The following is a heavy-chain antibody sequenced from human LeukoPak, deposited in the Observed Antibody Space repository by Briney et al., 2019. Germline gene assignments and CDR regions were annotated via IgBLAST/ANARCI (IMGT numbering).Heavy chain of an antibody. CDR3: ARARGRTYYDFWSGPPVFWFDP. V-gene: IGHV4-34*01. D-gene: IGHD3-3*01. CDR1: GGSFSGYY. CDR2: INHSGST. J-gene: IGHJ5*02. Sequence: PSETLSLTCAAYGGSFSGYYWSWIRQPPGKGLEWIGEINHSGSTNYNPSLKSRVTISVDTSKNQFSLKLSSVTAADTAVYYCARARGRTYYDFWSGPPVFWFDPWGQGTLVTVSS.